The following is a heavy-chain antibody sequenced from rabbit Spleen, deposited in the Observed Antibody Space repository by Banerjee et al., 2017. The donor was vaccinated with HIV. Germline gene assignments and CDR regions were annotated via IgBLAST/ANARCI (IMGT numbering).Heavy chain of an antibody. CDR2: INIVTGKD. J-gene: IGHJ4*01. D-gene: IGHD5-1*01. V-gene: IGHV1S45*01. Sequence: QEQLKESGGGLVTPGGTLKLSCKASGFDFSGYGMSWVRQAPGKGLEWIACINIVTGKDVYATWAKGRFIMSRTSSTTVTLQMTSLTAADTATYICARDLVTVIGWNFNLWGQGTLVTVS. CDR3: ARDLVTVIGWNFNL. CDR1: GFDFSGYG.